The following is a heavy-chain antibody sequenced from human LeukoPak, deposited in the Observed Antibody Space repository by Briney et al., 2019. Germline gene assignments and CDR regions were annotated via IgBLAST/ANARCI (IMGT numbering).Heavy chain of an antibody. CDR2: FHYSGST. CDR3: ARQVTFGYAYAYYFDY. D-gene: IGHD3-16*01. CDR1: GGSISSSYYY. Sequence: SSETLSLTCTVSGGSISSSYYYWGWIRQPPGKGLEWIGNFHYSGSTYHNPSLKSRVTISVDTSKNQFSLRLSSVTAADTAVYYCARQVTFGYAYAYYFDYWGQGTLVTVSS. V-gene: IGHV4-39*01. J-gene: IGHJ4*02.